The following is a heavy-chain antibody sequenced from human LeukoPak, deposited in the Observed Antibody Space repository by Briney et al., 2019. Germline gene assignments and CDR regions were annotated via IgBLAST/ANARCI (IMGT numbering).Heavy chain of an antibody. J-gene: IGHJ4*02. Sequence: PWGSLRLSCAASGFTFSSYWMSWVRQAPGKGLEWVANINQDGSEEYYVDSVKGRFTISRDNAKNSLYLQMNTLRAEDTAVYYCARDKIVGATNLDYWGQGTLVTVSS. CDR2: INQDGSEE. CDR1: GFTFSSYW. V-gene: IGHV3-7*01. D-gene: IGHD1-26*01. CDR3: ARDKIVGATNLDY.